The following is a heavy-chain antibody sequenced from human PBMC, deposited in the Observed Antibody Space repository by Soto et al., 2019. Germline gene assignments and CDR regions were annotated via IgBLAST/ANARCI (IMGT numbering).Heavy chain of an antibody. D-gene: IGHD5-18*01. Sequence: PSETLSLTCSVSGGSISSYYWSWIRQPPGKGLEWIGYIYYSGSTNYNPSLKSRVTISVDTSKNQFSLKLSSVTAADTAVYYCARTNVDTAMVYYYYYGMDVWGQGTTVTVSS. V-gene: IGHV4-59*08. CDR2: IYYSGST. CDR1: GGSISSYY. J-gene: IGHJ6*02. CDR3: ARTNVDTAMVYYYYYGMDV.